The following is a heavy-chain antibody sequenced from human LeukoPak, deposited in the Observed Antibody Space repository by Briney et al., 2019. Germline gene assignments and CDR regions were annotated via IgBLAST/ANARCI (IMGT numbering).Heavy chain of an antibody. Sequence: PGGSLRLSCTASGFTLRNYGMSWVRQAPGKGLEWVSGISGSGSSTYYADSVKGRFTISKDNSKNTLSLLMNSLRVEDTALYYCATRTGYSPYYIDYWGQGTLVTVSS. V-gene: IGHV3-23*01. CDR2: ISGSGSST. D-gene: IGHD3/OR15-3a*01. CDR1: GFTLRNYG. CDR3: ATRTGYSPYYIDY. J-gene: IGHJ4*02.